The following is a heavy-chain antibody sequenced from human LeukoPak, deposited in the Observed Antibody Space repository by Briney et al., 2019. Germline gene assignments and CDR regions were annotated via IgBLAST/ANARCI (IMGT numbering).Heavy chain of an antibody. CDR2: ISSSSSYI. Sequence: GGSLRLSCAASGFTFSSYSMNWVRQAPGKGLEWVSSISSSSSYIYYADSVKGRFTISRDNAKNSLYLQMNSLRAEDTAVYYCARDKPRVGATGLDAFDIWGQGTMVTVSS. D-gene: IGHD1-26*01. V-gene: IGHV3-21*01. CDR1: GFTFSSYS. J-gene: IGHJ3*02. CDR3: ARDKPRVGATGLDAFDI.